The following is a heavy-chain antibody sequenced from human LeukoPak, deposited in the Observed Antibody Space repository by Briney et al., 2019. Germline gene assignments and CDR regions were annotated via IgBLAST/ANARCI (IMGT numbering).Heavy chain of an antibody. CDR3: AKEGVWGSYRY. CDR2: IYNSGST. CDR1: GGSISSYY. Sequence: SETLSLTCTVSGGSISSYYWSWIRQPAGKGLEWIGHIYNSGSTNYNPSLKGRVTMSVATSKNQFSLHLSSVTAADTAVYYCAKEGVWGSYRYWGQGTLVTVSS. V-gene: IGHV4-4*07. J-gene: IGHJ4*02. D-gene: IGHD3-16*02.